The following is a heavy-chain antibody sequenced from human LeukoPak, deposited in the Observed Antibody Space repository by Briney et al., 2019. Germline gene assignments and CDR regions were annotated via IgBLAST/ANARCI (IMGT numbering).Heavy chain of an antibody. J-gene: IGHJ4*02. Sequence: SETLSLTCTVSGASVSTHYWSWIRQPPGKGLEWIGYMYHTGSTNYIPSVESQVTISLDTSKNQLSLMMRSVTAADTAIYYCARGAEMATIGFDYWGQGTLVTVSS. D-gene: IGHD5-24*01. V-gene: IGHV4-59*02. CDR3: ARGAEMATIGFDY. CDR1: GASVSTHY. CDR2: MYHTGST.